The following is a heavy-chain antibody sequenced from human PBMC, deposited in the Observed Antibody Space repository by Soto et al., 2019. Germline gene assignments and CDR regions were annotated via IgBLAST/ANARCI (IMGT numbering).Heavy chain of an antibody. CDR2: IWDDGDNK. V-gene: IGHV3-33*01. D-gene: IGHD3-10*01. J-gene: IGHJ4*02. Sequence: QVNLVESGGGVVRPGTSLRLSCGASGFAFSDHGMHWVRQAPDRGLEWVGIIWDDGDNKFYGDSVKGRFTISRDNSKNTQYLHMTGLTTDDTAIYYCARDAGVRGAIIDYLDSWGQGTLVTVSS. CDR1: GFAFSDHG. CDR3: ARDAGVRGAIIDYLDS.